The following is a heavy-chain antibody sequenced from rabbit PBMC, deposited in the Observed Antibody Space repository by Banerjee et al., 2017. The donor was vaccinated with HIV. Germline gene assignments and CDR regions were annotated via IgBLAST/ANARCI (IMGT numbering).Heavy chain of an antibody. V-gene: IGHV1S45*01. J-gene: IGHJ4*01. Sequence: QQQLEESGGGLVKPGGTLTLTCTVSGFSLSSHAMCWVRQAPGKGLEVIACIYTSSGTTWYASWVNGRFTISETSSTTVTLQMTSLTAADTATYFCVRDGDLWGPGTLVTVS. CDR1: GFSLSSHA. CDR2: IYTSSGTT. CDR3: VRDGDL. D-gene: IGHD3-1*01.